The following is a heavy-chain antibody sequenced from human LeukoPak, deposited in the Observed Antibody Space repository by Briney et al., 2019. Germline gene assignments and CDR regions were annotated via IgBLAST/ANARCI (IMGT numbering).Heavy chain of an antibody. CDR1: GDSITGYY. CDR2: IYYSGTT. D-gene: IGHD2-21*02. Sequence: SETLSLTCTVFGDSITGYYWSWVRQPPGKGLEWIGYIYYSGTTNYNPSLKSRVTMSLDTPKDQFSLELTSVTDADTAFYYCARVESVVTTTRMGFDHWGQGILVTVSS. CDR3: ARVESVVTTTRMGFDH. J-gene: IGHJ4*02. V-gene: IGHV4-59*01.